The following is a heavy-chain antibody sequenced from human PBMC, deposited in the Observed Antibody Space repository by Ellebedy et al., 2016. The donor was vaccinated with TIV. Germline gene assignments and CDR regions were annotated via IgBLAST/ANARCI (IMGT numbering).Heavy chain of an antibody. CDR1: GGSISSGDYY. CDR2: IYYSGNT. Sequence: MPSETLSLTCTVSGGSISSGDYYWSWIRQPPGKGLEWIGYIYYSGNTYHNPSLKSRVTISGDTSKNQFSLKLSSVTAADTAVYYCARGGDGYIHYWGQGTLVTVSS. J-gene: IGHJ4*02. D-gene: IGHD5-24*01. CDR3: ARGGDGYIHY. V-gene: IGHV4-30-4*01.